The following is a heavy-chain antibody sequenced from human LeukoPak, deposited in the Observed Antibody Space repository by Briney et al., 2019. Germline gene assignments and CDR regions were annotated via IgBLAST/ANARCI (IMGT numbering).Heavy chain of an antibody. V-gene: IGHV4-34*01. CDR3: ARDNSNSPYYYYGMDV. Sequence: SETLSLTCGVYGASFRGYYWSWIRQPPGKGLEWIGEINHSGSTNYNPSLKSRLTMSVDTSKNQFSLKLSSVTAADTAVYHCARDNSNSPYYYYGMDVWGQGTTVTVSS. J-gene: IGHJ6*02. CDR1: GASFRGYY. D-gene: IGHD4-11*01. CDR2: INHSGST.